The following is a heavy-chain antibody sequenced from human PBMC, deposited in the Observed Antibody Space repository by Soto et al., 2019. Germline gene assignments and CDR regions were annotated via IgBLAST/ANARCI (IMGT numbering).Heavy chain of an antibody. D-gene: IGHD3-3*01. CDR3: AKGDAFWNGYSDY. V-gene: IGHV3-23*01. J-gene: IGHJ4*02. CDR2: ISGSGGTT. Sequence: EVQVLESGGGLVEPGGSLRLSCAASGFSFSSYAMSWVRQAPGEGLEWVSVISGSGGTTHYADSVKGRFTISRDNSKNTLYLQMYSLRAEDTAMYYCAKGDAFWNGYSDYWGQGTLVTVSS. CDR1: GFSFSSYA.